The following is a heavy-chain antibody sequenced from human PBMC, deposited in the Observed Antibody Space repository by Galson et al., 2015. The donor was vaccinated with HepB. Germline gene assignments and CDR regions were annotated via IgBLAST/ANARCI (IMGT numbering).Heavy chain of an antibody. J-gene: IGHJ4*02. CDR1: GFTFRNYG. D-gene: IGHD3-10*01. V-gene: IGHV3-30-3*01. CDR2: ISKDGVGQ. CDR3: AINPHWFGAFLF. Sequence: SLRLSCAASGFTFRNYGIHWVRQAPGKGLEWVAYISKDGVGQFYADSVKTRFTISRDDSENTLYLQLNSLRAADTAVYYCAINPHWFGAFLFWGLGALVTVSS.